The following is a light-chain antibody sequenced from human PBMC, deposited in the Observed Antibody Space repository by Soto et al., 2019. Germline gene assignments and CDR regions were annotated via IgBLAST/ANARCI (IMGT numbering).Light chain of an antibody. CDR3: QSYDSSLSGWV. CDR1: SSNIGAGYD. J-gene: IGLJ3*02. V-gene: IGLV1-40*01. Sequence: QSVLTQPPSVSGAPGQRITISCTGSSSNIGAGYDVHWYQQIPGTAPKLLIYGNNNRPSGVPDRISASKSGTSASLAITGLQADDEADYYCQSYDSSLSGWVFGGGTQLTVL. CDR2: GNN.